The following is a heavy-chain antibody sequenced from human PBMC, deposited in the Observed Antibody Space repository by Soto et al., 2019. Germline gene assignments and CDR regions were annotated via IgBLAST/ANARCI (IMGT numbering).Heavy chain of an antibody. D-gene: IGHD2-15*01. V-gene: IGHV3-66*01. J-gene: IGHJ3*02. CDR1: GFIVSDTY. CDR2: ISNRGDT. Sequence: EVQLVESGGGLVQPGGSLRLSCTASGFIVSDTYMNWVRQAPGKGLEWVSVISNRGDTHYAEAVRGRFSLSRDIADNTLHLQMNNLRVDDTAVYYCAREPRYCRGGSCSITGDAFDIWGQGTMGTVSS. CDR3: AREPRYCRGGSCSITGDAFDI.